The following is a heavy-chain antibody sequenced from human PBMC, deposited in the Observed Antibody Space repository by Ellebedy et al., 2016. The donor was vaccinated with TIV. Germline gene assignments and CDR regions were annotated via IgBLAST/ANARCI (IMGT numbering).Heavy chain of an antibody. CDR1: GGTFSSYA. D-gene: IGHD5-18*01. CDR3: ARVTDTAMATLDY. Sequence: ASVKVSCKASGGTFSSYAISWVRQAPGQGLEWMGGIIPIFGTANYAQKFQGGVTITADESTSTAYMELSSLRSEDTAVYYCARVTDTAMATLDYWGQGTLVTVSS. CDR2: IIPIFGTA. J-gene: IGHJ4*02. V-gene: IGHV1-69*13.